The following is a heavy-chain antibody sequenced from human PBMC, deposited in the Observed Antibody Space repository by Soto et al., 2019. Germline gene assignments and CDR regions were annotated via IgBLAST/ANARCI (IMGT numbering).Heavy chain of an antibody. CDR2: IYYSGDT. CDR1: GGSVSNGAHY. CDR3: ARVDSASWLDY. Sequence: QVQLQESGPGLVKPSQTLSLTCSVSGGSVSNGAHYWSWIRQRPGKGLEWIGYIYYSGDTQYNPSLKSRLTISVDTSKDQFSLKLTSVTAADTAVYYCARVDSASWLDYWGQGTLGTVSS. D-gene: IGHD2-2*01. V-gene: IGHV4-31*03. J-gene: IGHJ4*02.